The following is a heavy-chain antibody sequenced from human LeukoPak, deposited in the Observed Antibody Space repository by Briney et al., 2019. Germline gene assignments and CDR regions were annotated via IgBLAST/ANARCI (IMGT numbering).Heavy chain of an antibody. CDR1: GFTLSSYW. D-gene: IGHD3-3*01. CDR2: IKTDGVTT. V-gene: IGHV3-74*01. CDR3: ARTYDFWSGSQYYFDS. J-gene: IGHJ4*02. Sequence: GGSLRLSCAASGFTLSSYWMHWVRQAPGKGLVWVSRIKTDGVTTNYADSVKGRFTISRDNAKDTLYLQMNSLRAEDTAVYYCARTYDFWSGSQYYFDSWGQGTLVTVSS.